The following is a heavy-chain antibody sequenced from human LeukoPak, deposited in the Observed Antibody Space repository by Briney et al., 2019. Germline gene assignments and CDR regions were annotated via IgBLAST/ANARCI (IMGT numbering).Heavy chain of an antibody. CDR3: AKDADDYYGSGSHPSFDP. CDR1: GFTFNNYG. D-gene: IGHD3-10*01. Sequence: PGGSLRLSCAASGFTFNNYGMHWVRQAPGKGLEWVAFIRYDGSNKYYADSVKGRFTISRDNSKNTLYLQMNSLRAEDTAVYYCAKDADDYYGSGSHPSFDPWGQGTLVTVSS. V-gene: IGHV3-30*02. CDR2: IRYDGSNK. J-gene: IGHJ5*02.